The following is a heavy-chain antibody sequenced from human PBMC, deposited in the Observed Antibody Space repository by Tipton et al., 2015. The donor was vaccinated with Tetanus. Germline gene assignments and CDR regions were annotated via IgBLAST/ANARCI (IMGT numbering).Heavy chain of an antibody. CDR3: AREPDYYYGMDV. J-gene: IGHJ6*02. CDR2: ISYDGRNK. CDR1: GFTFSSYA. Sequence: SLRLSCAASGFTFSSYAMHWVRQASGKGLEWVAVISYDGRNKYYADSVKGRFTISRDNSENTLYLQMNSLRAEDTAVYYCAREPDYYYGMDVWGQGTTVTVSS. V-gene: IGHV3-30*04.